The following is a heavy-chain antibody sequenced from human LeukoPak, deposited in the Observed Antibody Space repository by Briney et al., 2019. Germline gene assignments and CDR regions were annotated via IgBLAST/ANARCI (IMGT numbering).Heavy chain of an antibody. V-gene: IGHV4-59*01. CDR1: GGSISSYY. J-gene: IGHJ4*02. D-gene: IGHD3-9*01. CDR3: TRGLRYSDY. Sequence: SETLSLTCTVSGGSISSYYWSWIRQPPGKGLEWIGYIYYSGSTNYNPSLKSRVTISVDTSKNQFSLKLSSVTAADTAVYYCTRGLRYSDYWGQGTLVTVPS. CDR2: IYYSGST.